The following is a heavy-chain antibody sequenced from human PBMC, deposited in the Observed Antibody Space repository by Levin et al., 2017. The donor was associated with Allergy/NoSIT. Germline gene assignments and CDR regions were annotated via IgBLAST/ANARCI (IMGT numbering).Heavy chain of an antibody. V-gene: IGHV4-39*01. D-gene: IGHD3-22*01. CDR1: GGSISSSSHY. Sequence: PSETLSLTCTVSGGSISSSSHYWGWIRQPPGKGLEWIVSIYYSGSTYYNPSLKSRVTISVDTSKNQFSLKLSSVTAADTAVYYCARQTGSSGDYYARAFDIWGQGTVVTVSS. CDR3: ARQTGSSGDYYARAFDI. J-gene: IGHJ3*02. CDR2: IYYSGST.